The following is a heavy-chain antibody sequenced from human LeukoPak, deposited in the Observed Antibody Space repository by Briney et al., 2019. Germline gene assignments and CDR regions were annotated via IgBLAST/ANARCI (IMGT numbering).Heavy chain of an antibody. Sequence: SETLSLTCTVSGGSISSYYWSWMRAPPGERLGWSGYIYYTGSTNYNPSLKSRVTISVDTSKSQFSLKLSSVTAADTAVYYCAKVRFLEWFVYWGQGTLVTVSS. D-gene: IGHD3-3*01. J-gene: IGHJ4*02. CDR2: IYYTGST. CDR1: GGSISSYY. V-gene: IGHV4-59*01. CDR3: AKVRFLEWFVY.